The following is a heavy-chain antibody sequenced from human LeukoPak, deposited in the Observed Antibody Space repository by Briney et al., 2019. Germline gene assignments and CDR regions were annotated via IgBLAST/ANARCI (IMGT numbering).Heavy chain of an antibody. D-gene: IGHD6-13*01. Sequence: SETLSLTCTVSGYSISSGYYWGRIRQPPGKGLEWIGSIYYSGSTYYNPSLKSRVTISVDTSKNQFSLKLSSVTAADTAVYYCARDRIAAAEGWFDPWGQGTLVTVSS. CDR3: ARDRIAAAEGWFDP. J-gene: IGHJ5*02. V-gene: IGHV4-38-2*02. CDR2: IYYSGST. CDR1: GYSISSGYY.